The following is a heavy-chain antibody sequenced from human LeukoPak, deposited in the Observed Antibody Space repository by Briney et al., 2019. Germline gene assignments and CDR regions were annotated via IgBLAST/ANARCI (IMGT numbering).Heavy chain of an antibody. Sequence: GRSLRLSCAASGFTFSSYAMHWVRQAPGKGLEWVAVISYDGSNKYYADSVKGRFTISRDNSKNTLYLQMNSLRAEDTAVYYCARGRGGSSSSPKDYWCQGTLVTVSS. D-gene: IGHD6-6*01. CDR1: GFTFSSYA. CDR2: ISYDGSNK. V-gene: IGHV3-30-3*01. J-gene: IGHJ4*02. CDR3: ARGRGGSSSSPKDY.